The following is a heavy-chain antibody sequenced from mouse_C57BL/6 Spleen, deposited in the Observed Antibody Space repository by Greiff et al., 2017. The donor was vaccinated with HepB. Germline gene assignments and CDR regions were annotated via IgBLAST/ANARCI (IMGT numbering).Heavy chain of an antibody. CDR1: GYAFSSYW. D-gene: IGHD2-1*01. CDR3: ARGGNYGAY. Sequence: QVHVKQSGAELVKPGASVKISCKASGYAFSSYWMNWVKQRPGKGLEWIGQIYPGDGDTNYNGKFKGKATLTADKFSSTAYMQLSSLTSEDSAVYFCARGGNYGAYWGQGTLVTVSA. V-gene: IGHV1-80*01. J-gene: IGHJ3*01. CDR2: IYPGDGDT.